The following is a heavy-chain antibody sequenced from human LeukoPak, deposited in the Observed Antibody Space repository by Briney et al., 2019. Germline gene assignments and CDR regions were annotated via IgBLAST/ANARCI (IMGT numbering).Heavy chain of an antibody. CDR1: GGSLSSYY. CDR3: ARRIKGGYSGFDY. Sequence: SETLSLTCADSGGSLSSYYWSWMRQPPGGGLGWMGYIYYSGSTNYIPSLKSRVTISVDTSKNQFSLKLSSVTAADTAVYYCARRIKGGYSGFDYWGQGTLVTVSS. CDR2: IYYSGST. D-gene: IGHD4-23*01. J-gene: IGHJ4*02. V-gene: IGHV4-59*08.